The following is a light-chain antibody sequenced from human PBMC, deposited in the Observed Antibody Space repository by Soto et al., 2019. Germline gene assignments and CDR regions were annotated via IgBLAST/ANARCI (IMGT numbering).Light chain of an antibody. CDR3: QQSYSTPLT. CDR2: AAS. CDR1: QSISSY. Sequence: DIQMTQSPSSLSASVGDRVTITCRASQSISSYLNWYQQKPGKAPKLLIYAASSLQSGASSRFSGSGSGTDVALTISSLQPKDFATYYCQQSYSTPLTFGGGTKVEIK. J-gene: IGKJ4*01. V-gene: IGKV1-39*01.